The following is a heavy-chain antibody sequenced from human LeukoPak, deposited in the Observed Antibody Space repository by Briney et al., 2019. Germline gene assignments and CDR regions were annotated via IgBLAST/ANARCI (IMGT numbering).Heavy chain of an antibody. D-gene: IGHD7-27*01. Sequence: GESLKISCESSGDIFSTYWIGWVRQMPGKGLEWMGIIYPGDSNVKYRPSFQGQVTISADESINTVYLQWSSLKASDTAMYYCARENWGSGDYWGQGTLVTVSS. CDR3: ARENWGSGDY. V-gene: IGHV5-51*01. CDR2: IYPGDSNV. J-gene: IGHJ4*02. CDR1: GDIFSTYW.